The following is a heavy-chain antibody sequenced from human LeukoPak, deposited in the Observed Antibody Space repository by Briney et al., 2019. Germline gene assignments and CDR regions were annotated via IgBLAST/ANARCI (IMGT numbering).Heavy chain of an antibody. Sequence: GGSLRLSCAASGFTFSSYAMSWVRQAPGKGLEWVSAISGGGGSTYYADSVRGRFTISRDNSKNTLYLQMNSLRAEDTAVYYCAKDLGDYPDYWGQGTLVTVSS. CDR3: AKDLGDYPDY. CDR2: ISGGGGST. J-gene: IGHJ4*02. D-gene: IGHD7-27*01. V-gene: IGHV3-23*01. CDR1: GFTFSSYA.